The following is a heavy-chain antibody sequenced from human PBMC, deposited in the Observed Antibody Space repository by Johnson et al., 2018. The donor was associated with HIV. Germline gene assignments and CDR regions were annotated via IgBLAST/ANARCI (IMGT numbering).Heavy chain of an antibody. CDR1: GFSVSSNY. D-gene: IGHD1-26*01. CDR2: IYSGGST. CDR3: ATFGGGSFHAFDI. J-gene: IGHJ3*02. V-gene: IGHV3-53*01. Sequence: VQLVESGGGLIQPGGSLRLSCAVTGFSVSSNYMSWVRQAPGKGLEWVSVIYSGGSTYYADSVKGRFTTSRDNSKNTLYLQMNSLRAEDTAVYYCATFGGGSFHAFDIWGQGTMVTVSS.